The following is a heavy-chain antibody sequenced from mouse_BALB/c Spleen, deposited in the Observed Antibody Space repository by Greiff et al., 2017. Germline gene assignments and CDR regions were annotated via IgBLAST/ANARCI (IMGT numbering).Heavy chain of an antibody. D-gene: IGHD2-3*01. CDR1: GFTFSSFG. CDR2: ISSGSSTI. V-gene: IGHV5-17*02. CDR3: ARWGYDGYYFYAMDY. Sequence: EVKLVESGGGLVQPGGSRKLSCAASGFTFSSFGMHWVRQAPEKGLEWVAYISSGSSTIYYADTVKGRFTISRDNPKNTLFLQMTSLRSEDTAMYYCARWGYDGYYFYAMDYWGQGTSVTFSS. J-gene: IGHJ4*01.